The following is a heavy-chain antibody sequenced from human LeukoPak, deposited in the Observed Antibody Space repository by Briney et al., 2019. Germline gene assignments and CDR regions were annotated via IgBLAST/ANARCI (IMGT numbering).Heavy chain of an antibody. CDR2: ISGSGGST. J-gene: IGHJ4*02. CDR3: AKDVHYYDSSGLDY. CDR1: GFTFSSYA. D-gene: IGHD3-22*01. Sequence: GGSLRLSCAASGFTFSSYAMSWVRQAPGKGLEWVSAISGSGGSTYHADSVKGRFTISRDNSKNTLYLQMNSLRAEDTAVYYCAKDVHYYDSSGLDYWGQGTLVTVSS. V-gene: IGHV3-23*01.